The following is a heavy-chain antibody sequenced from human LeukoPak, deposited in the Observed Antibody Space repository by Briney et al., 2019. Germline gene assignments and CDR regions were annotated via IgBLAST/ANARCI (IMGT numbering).Heavy chain of an antibody. CDR2: MSSDGSAI. CDR3: ARGVANYYDNSGYQN. Sequence: GGFLRLSCAVSGFTFGTSWMQWVRQSPGGGLVWVSCMSSDGSAIFYADSVKGRFTISRDNSKNMLYLQMNSLRAEDTAVYYCARGVANYYDNSGYQNWGQGTLVTVSS. CDR1: GFTFGTSW. J-gene: IGHJ4*02. D-gene: IGHD3-22*01. V-gene: IGHV3-74*01.